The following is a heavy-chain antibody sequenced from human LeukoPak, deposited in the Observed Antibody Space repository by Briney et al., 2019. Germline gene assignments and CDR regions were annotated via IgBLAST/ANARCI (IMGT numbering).Heavy chain of an antibody. D-gene: IGHD1-1*01. CDR1: GYTFTGYY. CDR2: ISPNSGGT. Sequence: ASVKVSCKASGYTFTGYYMHWVRQAPGQGLEWMGWISPNSGGTNYAQKFQGRVTMTRDTSISTAYMELSRLRSDDTAVYYCARDYLVGCNWNDEDYYYGMDVWSQGTAVTVSS. V-gene: IGHV1-2*02. CDR3: ARDYLVGCNWNDEDYYYGMDV. J-gene: IGHJ6*02.